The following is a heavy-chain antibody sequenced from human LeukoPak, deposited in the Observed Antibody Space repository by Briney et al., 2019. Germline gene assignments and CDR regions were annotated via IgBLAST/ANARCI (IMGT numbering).Heavy chain of an antibody. D-gene: IGHD2-15*01. CDR3: ARVFGRYCSGGSCTSLYWFDP. J-gene: IGHJ5*02. V-gene: IGHV1-8*02. Sequence: GASVKVSCKASGYTFTSYDINWVRQATGQGLEWMGWMNPNSGNTGYAQKFQGRVTMTRNTSISTAYMELSSLRSEDTAVYYCARVFGRYCSGGSCTSLYWFDPWGQGTLVTVSS. CDR1: GYTFTSYD. CDR2: MNPNSGNT.